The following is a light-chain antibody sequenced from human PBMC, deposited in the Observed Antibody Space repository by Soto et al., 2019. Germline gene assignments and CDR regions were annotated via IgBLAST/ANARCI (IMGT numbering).Light chain of an antibody. CDR2: GNN. CDR1: SSNIGAGYD. V-gene: IGLV1-40*01. J-gene: IGLJ2*01. Sequence: QSVLTQPPSVSGAPGQRVTISCTGSSSNIGAGYDVHWYQQLPGTAPKLLIYGNNNRPSGVPDRFSGSKSGTSASLAITGLQAEDESDYYCSSYTTSSTVIFGGGTKLTVL. CDR3: SSYTTSSTVI.